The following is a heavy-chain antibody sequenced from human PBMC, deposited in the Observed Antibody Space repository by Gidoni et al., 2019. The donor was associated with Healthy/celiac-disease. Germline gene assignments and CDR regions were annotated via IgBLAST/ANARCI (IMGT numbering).Heavy chain of an antibody. V-gene: IGHV4-39*01. D-gene: IGHD6-13*01. Sequence: QLQLQESGPGLVKPSEHLSLTCTVSGGSISTSRYYWAWSRQPPGKGLEWIGSIYYSGSTYYNPSLKSRVTISVDTSKNQFSLKLSSVTAADTAVYYCAVEGSSWPITASDIWGQGTMVTVSS. CDR3: AVEGSSWPITASDI. CDR2: IYYSGST. J-gene: IGHJ3*02. CDR1: GGSISTSRYY.